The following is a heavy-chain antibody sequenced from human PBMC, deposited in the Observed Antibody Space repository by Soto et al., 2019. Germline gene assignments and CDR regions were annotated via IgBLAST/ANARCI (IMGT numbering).Heavy chain of an antibody. Sequence: QLQLQESGPGLVKPSETLSLTCTVSGGSISSSSYYWGWIRQPPGKGLEWIGSIYYSGSTYYNPSLKSRVTISVDTSKNQFSLKLSSVTAADTAVYYCASQQLVHYYYGMDVWGQGTTVIVSS. D-gene: IGHD6-13*01. CDR1: GGSISSSSYY. J-gene: IGHJ6*02. CDR2: IYYSGST. V-gene: IGHV4-39*01. CDR3: ASQQLVHYYYGMDV.